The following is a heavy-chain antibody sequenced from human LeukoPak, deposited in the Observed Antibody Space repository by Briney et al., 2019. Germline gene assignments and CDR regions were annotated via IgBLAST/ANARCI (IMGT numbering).Heavy chain of an antibody. J-gene: IGHJ3*02. D-gene: IGHD3-3*01. CDR2: IYYSGST. Sequence: SETLSLTCTVSGGSISSSSYYWGWIRQPPGKGLEWIGSIYYSGSTYYNPSLKSRVTISVDTPKNQFSLKLSSVTAADTAVYYCARQDHFWSGFAFDIWGQGTMVTVSS. V-gene: IGHV4-39*01. CDR3: ARQDHFWSGFAFDI. CDR1: GGSISSSSYY.